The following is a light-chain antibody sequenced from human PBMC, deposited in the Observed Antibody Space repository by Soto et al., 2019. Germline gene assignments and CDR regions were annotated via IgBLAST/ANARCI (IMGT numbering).Light chain of an antibody. Sequence: EIVLTQSPGTLSLSPGERATLSCRASQSVSGNSLAWYQQRPGQAPRLVIYGASYRAIGIPDRFSGSGSQIDVTLIITRLEPEDFAVYYWQQYGSSSWTFGQGTKVEIK. V-gene: IGKV3-20*01. CDR1: QSVSGNS. J-gene: IGKJ1*01. CDR2: GAS. CDR3: QQYGSSSWT.